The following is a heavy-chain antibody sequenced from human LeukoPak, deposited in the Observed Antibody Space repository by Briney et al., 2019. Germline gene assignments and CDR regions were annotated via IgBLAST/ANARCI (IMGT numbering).Heavy chain of an antibody. J-gene: IGHJ4*02. CDR2: ISYDGSYK. CDR3: AKDRYSGLNTIDY. Sequence: GSLRLSCAASEFTFSTYGMHWVRQAPGKGLEWVAVISYDGSYKFYADSVKGRFTTSRDNSKSTLYLQMNSLRAEDTAVYYCAKDRYSGLNTIDYWGQGTLVTVSS. D-gene: IGHD6-13*01. V-gene: IGHV3-30*18. CDR1: EFTFSTYG.